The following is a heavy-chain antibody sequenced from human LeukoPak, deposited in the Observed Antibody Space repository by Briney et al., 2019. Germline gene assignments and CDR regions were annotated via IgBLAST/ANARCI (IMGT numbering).Heavy chain of an antibody. V-gene: IGHV3-21*01. Sequence: GSLSLACAASGFTFSSYSMNWVRPAPGKGLEWVSSIISSRSYIYYADSVKGRFTISRDNAKNSLYLQMNSLRAEDTAVYYCARDAFDIWGQGTMVTVSS. CDR2: IISSRSYI. CDR3: ARDAFDI. J-gene: IGHJ3*02. CDR1: GFTFSSYS.